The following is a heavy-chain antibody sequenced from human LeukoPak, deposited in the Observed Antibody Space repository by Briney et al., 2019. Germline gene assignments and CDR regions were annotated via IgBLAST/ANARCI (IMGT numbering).Heavy chain of an antibody. CDR3: ARGGHHRIYCSGGSCFDYPYYYYYYMDV. CDR1: GGSFSGYY. D-gene: IGHD2-15*01. J-gene: IGHJ6*03. V-gene: IGHV4-34*01. Sequence: SETLSLTCAVYGGSFSGYYWSWTRQPPGKGLEWIGEINHSGSTNYNPSLKSRVTISVDTSKNQFSLKLSSVTAADTAVYYCARGGHHRIYCSGGSCFDYPYYYYYYMDVWGKGTTVTVSS. CDR2: INHSGST.